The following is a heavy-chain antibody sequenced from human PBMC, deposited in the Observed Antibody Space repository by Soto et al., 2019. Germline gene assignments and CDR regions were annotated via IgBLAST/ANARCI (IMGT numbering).Heavy chain of an antibody. CDR3: ARDERDTCSGAGCFYFDY. Sequence: ASVNVSCKASGYTFSRYGISWVRQAPGQGLEWMAWTSGHNDNTNYAEKFQGRVTLTTDTSTGTAYMDLRSLRSDDTAVYYCARDERDTCSGAGCFYFDYWGQGTLVTVSS. J-gene: IGHJ4*02. D-gene: IGHD2-8*02. CDR2: TSGHNDNT. CDR1: GYTFSRYG. V-gene: IGHV1-18*04.